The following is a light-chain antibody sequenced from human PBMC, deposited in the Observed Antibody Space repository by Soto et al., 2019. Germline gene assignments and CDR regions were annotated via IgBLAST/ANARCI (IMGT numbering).Light chain of an antibody. J-gene: IGKJ1*01. CDR2: HAS. CDR3: QQYNTYKT. V-gene: IGKV1-5*01. Sequence: DIQMTQSPSTLSASVGDRVTITCRASQSISSWLAWYQQRPGKAPKLLIYHASTLKSGVPSRFSGSGSGNEITLPIRSLAPEYFCNYFWQQYNTYKTFGQGTKVEIK. CDR1: QSISSW.